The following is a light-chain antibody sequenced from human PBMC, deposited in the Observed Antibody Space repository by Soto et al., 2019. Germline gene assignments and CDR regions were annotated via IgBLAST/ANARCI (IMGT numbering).Light chain of an antibody. J-gene: IGKJ1*01. Sequence: EIVVTQSPATLSVCPGERATLSCRASQSVSSNLAWYQQKPGQAPRLLIYGASTRATGIPARFSGSGSGTEFTLTISSLQSEDFAVYYCPQYNNWPRTFGQGTKVDI. V-gene: IGKV3-15*01. CDR1: QSVSSN. CDR3: PQYNNWPRT. CDR2: GAS.